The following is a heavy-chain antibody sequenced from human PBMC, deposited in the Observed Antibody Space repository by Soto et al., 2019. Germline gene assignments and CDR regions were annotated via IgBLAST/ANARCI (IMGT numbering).Heavy chain of an antibody. CDR2: INPSGGST. CDR3: ARETTYYYDSSGYFLY. J-gene: IGHJ4*02. D-gene: IGHD3-22*01. Sequence: GASVKVSCKASGDTFTSYYMHWVRQAPGQGLEWMGIINPSGGSTSYAQKFQGRVTMTRDTSTSTVYMELSSLRSEDTAVYYCARETTYYYDSSGYFLYWGQGTLVTVSS. CDR1: GDTFTSYY. V-gene: IGHV1-46*01.